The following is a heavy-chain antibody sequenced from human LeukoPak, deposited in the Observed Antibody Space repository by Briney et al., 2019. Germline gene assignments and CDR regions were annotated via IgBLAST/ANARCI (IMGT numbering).Heavy chain of an antibody. CDR2: IYYSGST. CDR3: ARDLGSYSSSWSDAFDI. Sequence: SETLSLTCTVSGGSISSSSYYWGWIRQPPGKGLGWIGSIYYSGSTYYNPSLKSRVTISVDTSKNQFSLKLSSVTAADTAVYYCARDLGSYSSSWSDAFDIWGQGTMVTVPS. CDR1: GGSISSSSYY. J-gene: IGHJ3*02. D-gene: IGHD6-13*01. V-gene: IGHV4-39*07.